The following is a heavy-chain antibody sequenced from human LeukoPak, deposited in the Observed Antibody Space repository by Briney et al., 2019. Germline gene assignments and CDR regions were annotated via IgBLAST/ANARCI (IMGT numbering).Heavy chain of an antibody. D-gene: IGHD3-22*01. CDR1: GFTVISNY. CDR2: IYIGGST. V-gene: IGHV3-53*01. Sequence: GGSLRLSCAASGFTVISNYVTWVRQAPGKGLEWVSVIYIGGSTDYADSVKGRFTISRDNSKNMVYLQMNSLRAEDTAVYYCARSSSAYYYEFDYWGQGTLVTVSS. J-gene: IGHJ4*02. CDR3: ARSSSAYYYEFDY.